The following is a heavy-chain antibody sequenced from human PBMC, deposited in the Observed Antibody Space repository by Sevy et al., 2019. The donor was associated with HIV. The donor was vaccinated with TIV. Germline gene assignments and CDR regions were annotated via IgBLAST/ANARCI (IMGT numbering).Heavy chain of an antibody. D-gene: IGHD2-15*01. J-gene: IGHJ6*02. Sequence: GGSLRLSCAASGFTIRTYNMNWVRQAPGKGLEWVSSISSSSTYIYYADSVKGRFNISRDNAKNSLYLQMSSLRAEDTAVYYCARDLEIPATTDYFYYGMDVWGQGTTVTVSS. V-gene: IGHV3-21*01. CDR1: GFTIRTYN. CDR2: ISSSSTYI. CDR3: ARDLEIPATTDYFYYGMDV.